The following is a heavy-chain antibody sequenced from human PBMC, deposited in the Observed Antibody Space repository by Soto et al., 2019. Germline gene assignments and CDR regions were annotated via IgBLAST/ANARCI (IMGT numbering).Heavy chain of an antibody. CDR1: GGSISSYY. D-gene: IGHD3-3*01. J-gene: IGHJ4*02. V-gene: IGHV4-59*01. CDR3: ARVRFLEWYFDY. Sequence: SETLSLTCTVSGGSISSYYWSWIRQPPGKGLEWIGYIYYSWVTNYNPSLRDQVTISVDTPKNQFSLELSSVTAADTAVYYCARVRFLEWYFDYWGQGTLVTVSS. CDR2: IYYSWVT.